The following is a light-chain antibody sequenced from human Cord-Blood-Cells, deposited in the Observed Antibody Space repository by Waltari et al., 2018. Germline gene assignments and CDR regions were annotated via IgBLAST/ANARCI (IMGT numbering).Light chain of an antibody. Sequence: QSVLTQPPSASGTPGQRVTISCSGSSSNIGSNYVYWYQQLPGTAPKLLIYRNNQRPPGVPDRLSGSKSGTSASLAISGLRSEDEADYYCAAWDDSLSGRVFGGGTKLTVL. CDR3: AAWDDSLSGRV. J-gene: IGLJ3*02. V-gene: IGLV1-47*01. CDR2: RNN. CDR1: SSNIGSNY.